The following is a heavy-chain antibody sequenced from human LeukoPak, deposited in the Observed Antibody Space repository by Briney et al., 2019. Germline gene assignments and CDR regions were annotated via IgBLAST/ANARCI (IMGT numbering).Heavy chain of an antibody. Sequence: GGSLRLACAASGFTFSSYGMHWGRQAPGKGLEWVAFIRYDGSNKYYADSVKGRVTISRDNSKNTLYLQMNSQRAEDTAVYYCAKPYYYGSGGYRVHFDPWGQGTLVTVSS. CDR1: GFTFSSYG. V-gene: IGHV3-30*02. J-gene: IGHJ5*02. D-gene: IGHD3-10*01. CDR3: AKPYYYGSGGYRVHFDP. CDR2: IRYDGSNK.